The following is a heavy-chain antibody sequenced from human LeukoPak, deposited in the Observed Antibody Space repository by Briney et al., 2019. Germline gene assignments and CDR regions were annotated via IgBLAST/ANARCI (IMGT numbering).Heavy chain of an antibody. V-gene: IGHV4-4*07. Sequence: PSETLSLTCTVSGGSISSYYWSWIRQPAGKGLEWIGRIYTSGSTNYNPSLKSRVTMSVDTSKNQFPLKLSSVTAADTAVYYCARDSPPRYSRTSTNWFDPWGQGTLVTVSS. D-gene: IGHD2-2*01. CDR3: ARDSPPRYSRTSTNWFDP. CDR1: GGSISSYY. CDR2: IYTSGST. J-gene: IGHJ5*02.